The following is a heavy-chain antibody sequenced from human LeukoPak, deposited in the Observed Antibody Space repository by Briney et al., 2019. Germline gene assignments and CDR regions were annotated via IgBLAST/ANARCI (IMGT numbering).Heavy chain of an antibody. CDR2: TYPGHSDT. CDR1: GYSFTNYW. CDR3: ARHGRRKLGENDP. V-gene: IGHV5-51*01. Sequence: GESLKISCKGSGYSFTNYWFGWVRQMPGKGLEWMGITYPGHSDTRYSPSFQGQVTISADKSISTAYLQWSSLKASDTAMYYCARHGRRKLGENDPWGQGTLVTVSS. D-gene: IGHD1-14*01. J-gene: IGHJ5*02.